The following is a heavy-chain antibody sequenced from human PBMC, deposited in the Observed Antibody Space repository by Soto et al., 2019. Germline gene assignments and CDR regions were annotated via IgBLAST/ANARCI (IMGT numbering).Heavy chain of an antibody. CDR2: IYTSGST. V-gene: IGHV4-4*07. CDR1: GGSISSYY. J-gene: IGHJ5*02. D-gene: IGHD6-13*01. Sequence: QVQLQESGPGLVKPSETLSLTCTVSGGSISSYYWSWIRQPAGKGLEWIGRIYTSGSTNYNPSLNSCVTMSVDTSKHQFSLELSSVTAADTAVYYCSKSIAARPGGWFDPWGQGTLVTVSS. CDR3: SKSIAARPGGWFDP.